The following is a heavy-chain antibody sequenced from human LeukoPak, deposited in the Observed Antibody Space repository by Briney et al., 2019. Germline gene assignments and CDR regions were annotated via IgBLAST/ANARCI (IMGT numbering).Heavy chain of an antibody. CDR3: ARGGQWELLGY. D-gene: IGHD1-26*01. Sequence: ASVKVSCKASGYTFTSYGISWVRQAPGQGLEWMGWISAYNGNTNYAQKLQGRVTMTRNTSISTAYMELSSLRSEDTAVYYCARGGQWELLGYWGQGTLVTVSS. J-gene: IGHJ4*02. CDR2: ISAYNGNT. CDR1: GYTFTSYG. V-gene: IGHV1-18*01.